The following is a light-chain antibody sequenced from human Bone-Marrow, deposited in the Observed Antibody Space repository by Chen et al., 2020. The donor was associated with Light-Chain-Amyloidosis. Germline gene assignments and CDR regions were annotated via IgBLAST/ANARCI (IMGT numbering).Light chain of an antibody. J-gene: IGKJ2*01. Sequence: EIVLTQSPATLSLSPGERAALSCRASQRISNFLAWYQHKPGQAPRLLIYDASIRATGIPARFSGSGSGTDFTLTINSLEPEDFAVYYCQERTNWPLYTFGQGTKLEI. CDR1: QRISNF. CDR2: DAS. CDR3: QERTNWPLYT. V-gene: IGKV3-11*01.